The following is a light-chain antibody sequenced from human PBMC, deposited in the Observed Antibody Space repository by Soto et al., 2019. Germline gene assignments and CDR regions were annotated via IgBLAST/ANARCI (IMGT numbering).Light chain of an antibody. CDR2: DNS. CDR3: QSYDSSLSGSGVV. Sequence: QSVLTQPPSVSGAPGQRVTISCTGSSSNIGAGHDVHWYQQLPGTAPKLLIYDNSNRPSGVPDRFSASKSGTSASLAITGLQADDEADYYCQSYDSSLSGSGVVFGGGTKVTVL. V-gene: IGLV1-40*01. CDR1: SSNIGAGHD. J-gene: IGLJ2*01.